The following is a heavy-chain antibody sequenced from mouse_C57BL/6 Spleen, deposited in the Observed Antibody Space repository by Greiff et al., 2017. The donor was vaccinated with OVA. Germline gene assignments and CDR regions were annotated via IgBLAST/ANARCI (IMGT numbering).Heavy chain of an antibody. D-gene: IGHD2-4*01. Sequence: EVQLQQSGPELVKPGASVKISCKASGYTFTDYYMNWVKQSHGKSLEWIGDINPNNGGTSYNQKFKGKATLTVDKSSSTAYMELRSLTSEDSAVYYCARKGIGLRRGFDYWGQGTTLTVSS. CDR3: ARKGIGLRRGFDY. CDR2: INPNNGGT. CDR1: GYTFTDYY. J-gene: IGHJ2*01. V-gene: IGHV1-26*01.